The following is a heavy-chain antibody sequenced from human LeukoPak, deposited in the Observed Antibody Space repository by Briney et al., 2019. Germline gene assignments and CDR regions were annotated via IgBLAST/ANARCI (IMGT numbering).Heavy chain of an antibody. CDR2: INHSGST. CDR3: ARGDLYSSSWYEEYFQH. V-gene: IGHV4-34*01. CDR1: GGSFSGYY. D-gene: IGHD6-13*01. J-gene: IGHJ1*01. Sequence: PSETLSLTCAVYGGSFSGYYWSWIRQPPGKGLEWIGEINHSGSTNYNPSLKSRVTISVDTSKNQFSLKLSSVTAADTAVYYCARGDLYSSSWYEEYFQHWGQGTLVTVSS.